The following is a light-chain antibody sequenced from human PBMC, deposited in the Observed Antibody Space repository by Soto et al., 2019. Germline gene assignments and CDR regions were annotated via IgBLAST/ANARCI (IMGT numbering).Light chain of an antibody. CDR1: GKDVGAYNY. CDR2: GVV. CDR3: CSYAGGYTYL. J-gene: IGLJ1*01. Sequence: QSVLTQPRSVSGSPGQSVTISCTGTGKDVGAYNYVSWYQQHPGRPPKLLIYGVVRWPSGVPDRFSGSKSGNTASLTISGLQAEDEADYFCCSYAGGYTYLFGTG. V-gene: IGLV2-11*01.